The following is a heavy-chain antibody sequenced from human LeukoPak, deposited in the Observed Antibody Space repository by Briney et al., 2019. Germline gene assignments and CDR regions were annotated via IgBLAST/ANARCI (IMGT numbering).Heavy chain of an antibody. D-gene: IGHD6-6*01. Sequence: ASVKVSCKASGYTFTGYYMHWVRQAPGQGLEWMGWINPNSGGTNYAQKFQGRVTMTRDTSISTAYMELGRLRSDDTAVYYCARSGSSSSEFDYWGQGTLVTVSS. CDR1: GYTFTGYY. J-gene: IGHJ4*02. CDR2: INPNSGGT. V-gene: IGHV1-2*02. CDR3: ARSGSSSSEFDY.